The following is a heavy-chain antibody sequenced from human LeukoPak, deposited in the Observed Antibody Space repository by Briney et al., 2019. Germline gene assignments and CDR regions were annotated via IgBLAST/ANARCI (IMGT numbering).Heavy chain of an antibody. V-gene: IGHV1-46*01. D-gene: IGHD2-8*01. CDR2: INPSGSST. CDR3: AGGTTNTKGAFDM. J-gene: IGHJ3*02. CDR1: GYIFTNYY. Sequence: ASVKFSCKASGYIFTNYYILCVPQAPGQGLEWMGIINPSGSSTSYAQKFQGRVTMTRGTSTSTVYMELSSLSSEDTAVYYCAGGTTNTKGAFDMWGQGTMVTVSS.